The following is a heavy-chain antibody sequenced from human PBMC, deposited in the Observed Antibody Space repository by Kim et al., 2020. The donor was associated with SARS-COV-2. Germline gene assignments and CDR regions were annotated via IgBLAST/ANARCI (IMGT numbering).Heavy chain of an antibody. Sequence: GGSLRLSCAASGFTVSSNYMNWVRQAPGKGLECVSIIYAGGSTYYADSVKGRFTISRDDSKNTLYLQMNSLRAEDTAVYFCARRSASYYFDYWGQGTVVTVSS. CDR1: GFTVSSNY. J-gene: IGHJ4*02. V-gene: IGHV3-53*01. CDR3: ARRSASYYFDY. CDR2: IYAGGST. D-gene: IGHD3-3*01.